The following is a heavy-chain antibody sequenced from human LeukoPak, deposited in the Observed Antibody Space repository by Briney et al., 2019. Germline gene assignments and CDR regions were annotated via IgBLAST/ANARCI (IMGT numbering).Heavy chain of an antibody. CDR2: ISSTGSYI. J-gene: IGHJ5*02. CDR1: GFNLNSYM. CDR3: TRVAQSGPTGWFDP. D-gene: IGHD1-1*01. V-gene: IGHV3-21*01. Sequence: GESLRLSCAASGFNLNSYMLNWVRQAPGKGLEWVSSISSTGSYIYYADSVKGRFTISRDNPGNVMYLQMDSLRAEDTPVYYCTRVAQSGPTGWFDPWGQGTLVTVSS.